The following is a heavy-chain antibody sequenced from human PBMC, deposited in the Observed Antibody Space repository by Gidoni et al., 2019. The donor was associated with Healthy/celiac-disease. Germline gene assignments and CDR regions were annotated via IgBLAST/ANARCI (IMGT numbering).Heavy chain of an antibody. V-gene: IGHV4-34*01. Sequence: QVQLQQWGAGLLKPSETLSLTCAVYGGSFSGYYWSWVRQPPGKGLAWIGEINHSGSTNYNPSLKSRVTISVDTSKKQFSLKLSSVTAADTAVYYCARVRAYCGGDCPYYFDYWGQGTLVTVSS. CDR1: GGSFSGYY. D-gene: IGHD2-21*02. J-gene: IGHJ4*02. CDR2: INHSGST. CDR3: ARVRAYCGGDCPYYFDY.